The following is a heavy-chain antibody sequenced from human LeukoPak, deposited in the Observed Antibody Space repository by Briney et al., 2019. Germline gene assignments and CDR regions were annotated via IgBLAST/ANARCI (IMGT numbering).Heavy chain of an antibody. CDR3: ARAGISASGEFDP. J-gene: IGHJ5*02. CDR2: INPKSGGT. Sequence: GASVKVSCKASGPTFTDFYMHWVRQAPGQGLEWMGWINPKSGGTKYAQKFQDTVTMTRDTSINTGYLEVSSLRSDDTAVYYCARAGISASGEFDPWGQGTLVTVSS. CDR1: GPTFTDFY. D-gene: IGHD1-20*01. V-gene: IGHV1-2*02.